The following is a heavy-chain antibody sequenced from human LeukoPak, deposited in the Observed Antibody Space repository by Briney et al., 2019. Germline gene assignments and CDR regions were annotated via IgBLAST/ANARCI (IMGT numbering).Heavy chain of an antibody. D-gene: IGHD5-18*01. V-gene: IGHV3-48*04. J-gene: IGHJ6*03. CDR1: GFTFSSYG. Sequence: GSLRLSCAASGFTFSSYGMHWIRQAPGKGLEWVSYISSSGSTIYYADSVKGRFTISRDNAKNSLYLQMNSLRAEDTAVYYCARERNVDTAMTYYYYYYMDVWGKGTTVTVSS. CDR2: ISSSGSTI. CDR3: ARERNVDTAMTYYYYYYMDV.